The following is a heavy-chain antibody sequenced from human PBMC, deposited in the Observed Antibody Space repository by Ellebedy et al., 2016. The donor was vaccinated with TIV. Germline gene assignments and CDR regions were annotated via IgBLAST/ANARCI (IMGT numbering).Heavy chain of an antibody. V-gene: IGHV1-46*01. Sequence: AASVKVSCKASGYTFTSYYMHWVRQAPGQGLEWMGIINPSGGSTSYAQKFQGRVTITRDTSASTAYMELSSLRSEDTAVYYGARGDALYYDFWSAFDSWGQGTLVTVSS. D-gene: IGHD3-3*01. CDR1: GYTFTSYY. J-gene: IGHJ4*02. CDR2: INPSGGST. CDR3: ARGDALYYDFWSAFDS.